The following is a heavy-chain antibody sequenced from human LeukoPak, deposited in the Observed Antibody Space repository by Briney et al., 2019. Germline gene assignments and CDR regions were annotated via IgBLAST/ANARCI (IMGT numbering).Heavy chain of an antibody. V-gene: IGHV3-21*01. CDR3: VRDYGGSSGAFDL. D-gene: IGHD4-23*01. J-gene: IGHJ3*01. CDR2: ISSSSGDI. CDR1: GFIFSSYA. Sequence: GESLRLSCRASGFIFSSYALNWVGRAPGQGLEWVSSISSSSGDIYYTDSVKGRFTISRDNARKSLYLQMNSLRVEDTAVYYCVRDYGGSSGAFDLWGQGTMVTVSS.